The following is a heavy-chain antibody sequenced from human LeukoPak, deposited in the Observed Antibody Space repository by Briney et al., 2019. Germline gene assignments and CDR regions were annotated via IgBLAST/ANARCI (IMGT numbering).Heavy chain of an antibody. CDR1: GFSFSPYS. Sequence: GGSLRLSCAASGFSFSPYSMNWLRQAPGKGLEWISYIDSSSGTIYYADSVRGRFTVSGDNAKNSLYLQMNSLRAEDTAVYYCARGKYGGYFIDYWGQGTLVTVSS. J-gene: IGHJ4*02. D-gene: IGHD5-12*01. CDR2: IDSSSGTI. CDR3: ARGKYGGYFIDY. V-gene: IGHV3-48*01.